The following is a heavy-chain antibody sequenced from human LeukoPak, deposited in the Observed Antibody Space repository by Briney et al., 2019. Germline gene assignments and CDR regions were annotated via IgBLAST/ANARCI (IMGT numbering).Heavy chain of an antibody. J-gene: IGHJ5*02. V-gene: IGHV3-23*01. D-gene: IGHD5-18*01. Sequence: GGSLRLSCAASGFTFSSYAMSWVRQAPGKGLEWVSAVSGGGGSTYYADSVKGRFTISRDNSKNTLYLQMNSLRAEDTAVYYCAKDGIQLWFNWFDPWGQGTLVTVSS. CDR2: VSGGGGST. CDR3: AKDGIQLWFNWFDP. CDR1: GFTFSSYA.